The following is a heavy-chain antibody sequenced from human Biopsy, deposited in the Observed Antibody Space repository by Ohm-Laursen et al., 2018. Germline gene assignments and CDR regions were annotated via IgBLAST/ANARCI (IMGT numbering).Heavy chain of an antibody. CDR2: ISWHSGSR. CDR1: GFTFDDYA. D-gene: IGHD1-1*01. CDR3: AKDVRVKVQLNGMDA. V-gene: IGHV3-9*01. Sequence: SLRLSCAASGFTFDDYAMHWVRQAPGKGLEWVSGISWHSGSRGYADSVKGRFTISRDNAKKLLYLQMNSLRAEDTALYYCAKDVRVKVQLNGMDAWGQGTTVTVSS. J-gene: IGHJ6*02.